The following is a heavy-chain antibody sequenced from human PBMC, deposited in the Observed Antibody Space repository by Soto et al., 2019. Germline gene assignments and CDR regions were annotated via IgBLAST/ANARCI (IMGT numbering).Heavy chain of an antibody. CDR2: IIPIYASP. CDR1: GGTFSSNA. J-gene: IGHJ4*02. D-gene: IGHD3-9*01. Sequence: QVQLVQSGAEVKKPGSSVTVSCKASGGTFSSNAISWVRQAPGQGLEWMGGIIPIYASPNYAQNFQGGVTVTADKDTSTAYLELSRLKFADSAIYYCAVTVTGARSPLAHWGRGTLVIVSS. V-gene: IGHV1-69*06. CDR3: AVTVTGARSPLAH.